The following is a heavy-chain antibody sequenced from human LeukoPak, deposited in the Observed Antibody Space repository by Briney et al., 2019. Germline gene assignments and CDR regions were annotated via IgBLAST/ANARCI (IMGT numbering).Heavy chain of an antibody. CDR3: ARLITFGGVIVTLDY. Sequence: GESLKISRKGSGYSFTSYWIGWGRQMPGKGVEWMGIIYPGDSDTRYSPSFQGQVTISADKSISTAYLQWSSLKASDTAMYYCARLITFGGVIVTLDYWGQGTLVTVSS. CDR2: IYPGDSDT. V-gene: IGHV5-51*01. J-gene: IGHJ4*02. CDR1: GYSFTSYW. D-gene: IGHD3-16*02.